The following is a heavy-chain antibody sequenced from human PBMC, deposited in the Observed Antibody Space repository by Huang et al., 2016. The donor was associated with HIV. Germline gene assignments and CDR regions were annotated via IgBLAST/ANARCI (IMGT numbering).Heavy chain of an antibody. CDR3: ARGRDGRSGFYFGDFDN. D-gene: IGHD3-22*01. CDR2: RSYTGSNI. Sequence: QVQLVESGGGVVQPGRSLRLSCAASGFTFSNYAMHWVRQAPGKGLEWVTLRSYTGSNIYYTDSVKGRFSISRDNSKSTMYLHMNTLRVEDTAVYYCARGRDGRSGFYFGDFDNWGQGILVTVSS. CDR1: GFTFSNYA. J-gene: IGHJ4*02. V-gene: IGHV3-30*04.